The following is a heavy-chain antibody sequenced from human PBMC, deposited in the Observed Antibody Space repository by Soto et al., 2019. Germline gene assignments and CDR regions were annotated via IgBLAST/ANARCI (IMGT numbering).Heavy chain of an antibody. CDR3: AREGSWYVY. V-gene: IGHV4-59*01. CDR1: GGSISSYY. J-gene: IGHJ4*02. CDR2: IYYGGST. D-gene: IGHD6-13*01. Sequence: PSETLSLTCTVSGGSISSYYWSWIRQPPGKGLEWIGYIYYGGSTNYNPSLKSRVTISVDTSKNQFSLKLSSVTAADTAVYYCAREGSWYVYWGQGTLVTVSS.